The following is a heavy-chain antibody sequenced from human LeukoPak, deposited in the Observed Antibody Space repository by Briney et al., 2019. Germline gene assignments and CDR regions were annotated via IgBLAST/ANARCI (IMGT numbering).Heavy chain of an antibody. V-gene: IGHV3-23*01. CDR2: ISGSGGST. J-gene: IGHJ4*02. D-gene: IGHD4-17*01. Sequence: PGGSLRLSCAASGFTFSSYGMSWVRQAPEKGLEWVSGISGSGGSTYYADSVKGRFTISRDNFKNTLYLQMNSLRAEDTAIYYCARENGDYDFPDYWGQGTLVTVSS. CDR3: ARENGDYDFPDY. CDR1: GFTFSSYG.